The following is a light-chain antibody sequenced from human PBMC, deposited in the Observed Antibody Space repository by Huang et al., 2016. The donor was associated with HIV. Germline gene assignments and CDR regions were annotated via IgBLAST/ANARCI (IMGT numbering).Light chain of an antibody. V-gene: IGKV3-20*01. CDR3: QQYGSSPLFT. Sequence: EIVLTQSPGTLSLSPGERATLSCRASQSVSSSYLAWDQQKPGQAPRLLIYGASSRAPGIPDRFSGSGSGTDFTLTISRLEPEDFAVYYCQQYGSSPLFTFGPGTKVDIK. J-gene: IGKJ3*01. CDR2: GAS. CDR1: QSVSSSY.